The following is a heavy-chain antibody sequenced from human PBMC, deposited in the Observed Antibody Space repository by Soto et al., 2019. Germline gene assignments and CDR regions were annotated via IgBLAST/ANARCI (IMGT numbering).Heavy chain of an antibody. D-gene: IGHD1-1*01. Sequence: SETLSLTCTVSGDSISSADYYWSWIRQTPGKGLEWVGHIFYSGTTYYNPSLKSRLTISVDTSKNHFSLRLTSVTAADTAVYYCARDLWVEPELYYYGMDVWGQGTTVTVSS. CDR1: GDSISSADYY. CDR3: ARDLWVEPELYYYGMDV. V-gene: IGHV4-30-4*01. J-gene: IGHJ6*02. CDR2: IFYSGTT.